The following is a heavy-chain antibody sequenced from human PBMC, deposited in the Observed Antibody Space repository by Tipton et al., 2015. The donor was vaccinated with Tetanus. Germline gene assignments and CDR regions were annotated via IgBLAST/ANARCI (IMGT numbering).Heavy chain of an antibody. CDR1: GGSISSFY. V-gene: IGHV4-59*12. J-gene: IGHJ4*02. Sequence: GLVKPSETLSLSCTVSGGSISSFYWSWIRQSPGRGLEWIGHIYYTGNTNYNPSLKSRLTISVDTSKNQFSLNLTSVTAADTAVYYCARGSRFWFDYWGQGTLVTVSS. CDR2: IYYTGNT. CDR3: ARGSRFWFDY.